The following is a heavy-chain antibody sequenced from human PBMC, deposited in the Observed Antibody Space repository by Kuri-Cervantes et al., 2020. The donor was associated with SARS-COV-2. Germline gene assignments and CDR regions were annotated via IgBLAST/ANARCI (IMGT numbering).Heavy chain of an antibody. CDR2: ISAYNGNT. D-gene: IGHD3-22*01. Sequence: ASVKVSCKASGYTFTCYGISWVRQAPGQGLEWMGWISAYNGNTNYAQKLQGRVTMTTDTSTSTAYMELRSLRSDDTAVYYCARDAGYYDSSGYRYYFDYWGQGTLVTVSS. V-gene: IGHV1-18*01. CDR1: GYTFTCYG. CDR3: ARDAGYYDSSGYRYYFDY. J-gene: IGHJ4*02.